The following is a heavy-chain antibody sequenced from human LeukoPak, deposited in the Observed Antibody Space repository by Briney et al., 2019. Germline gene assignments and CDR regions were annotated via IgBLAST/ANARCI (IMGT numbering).Heavy chain of an antibody. CDR2: INPSGGST. CDR3: ARADFMVATDY. V-gene: IGHV1-46*01. J-gene: IGHJ4*02. D-gene: IGHD5-12*01. CDR1: GYTFTSYG. Sequence: ASVKVSCKASGYTFTSYGISWVRQAPRQGLEWMGIINPSGGSTSYAQKFQGRVTMTRDTSTSTVYMELSSLRSEDTAVYYCARADFMVATDYWGQGTLVTVSS.